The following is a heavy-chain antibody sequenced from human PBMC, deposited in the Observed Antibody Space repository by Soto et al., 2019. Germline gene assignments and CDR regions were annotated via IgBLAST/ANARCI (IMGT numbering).Heavy chain of an antibody. CDR2: IIDSGGST. CDR1: GFTFRSCA. CDR3: AKGRSYYYYSGVDV. J-gene: IGHJ6*02. Sequence: PGRSLRLPSAASGFTFRSCAMRRVRQAPGKGLEWVSDIIDSGGSTYYADSVKGRFTISRDNSKTTLYLQMNSLRAEDTVLYYCAKGRSYYYYSGVDVWGQGPTVTGSS. V-gene: IGHV3-23*01.